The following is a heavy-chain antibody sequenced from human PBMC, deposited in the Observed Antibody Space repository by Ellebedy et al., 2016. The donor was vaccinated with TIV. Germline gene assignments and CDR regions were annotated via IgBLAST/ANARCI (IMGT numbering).Heavy chain of an antibody. CDR3: ARHVASSSSGSHVDS. CDR1: GGSIGRYY. CDR2: VFHSGST. J-gene: IGHJ4*02. D-gene: IGHD3-10*01. V-gene: IGHV4-59*08. Sequence: SETLSLXXSVSGGSIGRYYWSWIRQSPGKGLEWIGYVFHSGSTNYNPSLKSRVTISVDTSKNQFSLRLNSVTAADTALYFCARHVASSSSGSHVDSWGQGALVTVS.